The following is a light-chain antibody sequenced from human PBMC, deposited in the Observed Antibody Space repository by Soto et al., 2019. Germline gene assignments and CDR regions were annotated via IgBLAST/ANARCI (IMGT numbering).Light chain of an antibody. J-gene: IGKJ1*01. V-gene: IGKV3-20*01. Sequence: EIVLTQSPGTVSLSPGERATLSCRASQSVSSSHLAWYQQKPGHAPRLLIYAASSTATGIPDRFSGSGSGTDFNLTISRLEPEDFAVYYYQQYDSSSWTFGQGTKVEIK. CDR1: QSVSSSH. CDR3: QQYDSSSWT. CDR2: AAS.